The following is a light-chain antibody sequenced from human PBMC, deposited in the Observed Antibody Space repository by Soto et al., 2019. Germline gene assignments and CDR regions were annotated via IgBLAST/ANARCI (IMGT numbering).Light chain of an antibody. J-gene: IGLJ2*01. CDR1: SGHSSYI. CDR3: ETWDSNTRV. CDR2: LEGSGSY. V-gene: IGLV4-60*03. Sequence: QLVLTQSSSASASLGSSVKLTCTLSSGHSSYIIAWHQQQPGKAPRYLMKLEGSGSYNKGSGVPDRFSGSSSGADRYLTISTLQSEDEADYYCETWDSNTRVFGGGTKLT.